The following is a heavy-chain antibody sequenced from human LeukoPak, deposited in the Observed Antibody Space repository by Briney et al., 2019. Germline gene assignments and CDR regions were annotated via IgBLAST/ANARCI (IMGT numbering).Heavy chain of an antibody. CDR2: INPSGGST. D-gene: IGHD4/OR15-4a*01. J-gene: IGHJ4*02. CDR1: GYTFTSYY. V-gene: IGHV1-46*01. Sequence: GASVKVSCKASGYTFTSYYMHWVRQAPGQGLEWMGIINPSGGSTSYAQRFQGRVTMTRDTSTSTVYMELSSLRSEDTAVYYCARDQGFLTFDYWGQGTLVTVSS. CDR3: ARDQGFLTFDY.